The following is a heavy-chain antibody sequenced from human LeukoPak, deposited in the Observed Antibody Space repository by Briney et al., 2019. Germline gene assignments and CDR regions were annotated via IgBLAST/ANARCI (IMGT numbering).Heavy chain of an antibody. D-gene: IGHD3-10*01. CDR2: VYKTGHT. CDR1: AHSISSFY. V-gene: IGHV4-59*08. Sequence: SETLSLTCTVSAHSISSFYWSWIRQPPAKGLEWIGFVYKTGHTNYNHSLKSRVAISLDGSKSQVSLRLTSVTAADTAVYYCAPHRFGEPLFEYWGRGTLVSVSS. CDR3: APHRFGEPLFEY. J-gene: IGHJ4*02.